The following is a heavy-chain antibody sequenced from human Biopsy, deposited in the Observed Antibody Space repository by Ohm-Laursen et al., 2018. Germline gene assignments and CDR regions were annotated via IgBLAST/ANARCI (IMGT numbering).Heavy chain of an antibody. CDR2: INHSGST. D-gene: IGHD2-2*01. Sequence: TLSLTCTVSGASINLYYWSWIRQPPGEGLEWIGYINHSGSTNYNPSLKSRLTISVDTSKNQFSLKLTSVTAADTAVYYCARDLIAYCPTTSCDNFGMDVWGQGTTVTVSS. CDR3: ARDLIAYCPTTSCDNFGMDV. V-gene: IGHV4-59*01. J-gene: IGHJ6*02. CDR1: GASINLYY.